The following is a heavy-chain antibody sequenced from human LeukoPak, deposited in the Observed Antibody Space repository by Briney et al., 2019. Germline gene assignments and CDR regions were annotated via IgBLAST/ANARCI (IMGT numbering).Heavy chain of an antibody. D-gene: IGHD6-19*01. CDR2: IYGSGSEI. J-gene: IGHJ4*02. CDR1: GLTFSTYS. V-gene: IGHV3-23*05. Sequence: GGSLRLSCAASGLTFSTYSMTWVRQRPGKELERVSSIYGSGSEIFYADSVKGRFTISRDNSNNMLYLQMNSLRAEDSAVYFCAKDIVPDSGWDLDYWGRGTLVTVSS. CDR3: AKDIVPDSGWDLDY.